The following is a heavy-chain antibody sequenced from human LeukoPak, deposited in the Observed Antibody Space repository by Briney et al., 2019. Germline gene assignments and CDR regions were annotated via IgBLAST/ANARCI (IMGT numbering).Heavy chain of an antibody. Sequence: SETLSLTCTVSGGSISSYYWSWIRQPPGKGLEWIGEIRHSGSTNYNPSLKSRVTISLDTSKNQFSLKLTSVTAADTAVYYCARGRDGYGFPMRKSGYYFDYWGQGTLVTVSS. D-gene: IGHD5-18*01. CDR3: ARGRDGYGFPMRKSGYYFDY. CDR1: GGSISSYY. V-gene: IGHV4-34*01. CDR2: IRHSGST. J-gene: IGHJ4*02.